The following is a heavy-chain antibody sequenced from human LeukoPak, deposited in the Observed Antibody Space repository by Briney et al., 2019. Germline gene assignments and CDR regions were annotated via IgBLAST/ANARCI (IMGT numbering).Heavy chain of an antibody. CDR1: GLTFSSYW. D-gene: IGHD2-15*01. J-gene: IGHJ4*02. Sequence: AGGSLRLSCAASGLTFSSYWMHWVRQAPGKGLVWVSRINSDGSSTSYADSVKGRFTISRDNAKNTLYLQMNSLRAEDTAVYYCARVGGRLYYFDYWGQGTLVTVSS. CDR2: INSDGSST. CDR3: ARVGGRLYYFDY. V-gene: IGHV3-74*01.